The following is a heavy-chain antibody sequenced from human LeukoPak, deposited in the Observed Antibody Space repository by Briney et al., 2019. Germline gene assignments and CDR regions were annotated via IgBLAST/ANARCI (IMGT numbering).Heavy chain of an antibody. CDR1: GDSISSYF. CDR2: IYYSGST. CDR3: ARDRHDACDI. V-gene: IGHV4-59*01. J-gene: IGHJ3*02. Sequence: PSKTLSLTCTVSGDSISSYFWSWIRQPPGKGLEWIGYIYYSGSTNYNPSLKSRVTISVDTSKNQFSLRLSSVTAADTAVYYCARDRHDACDIWGQGTVVTVSS.